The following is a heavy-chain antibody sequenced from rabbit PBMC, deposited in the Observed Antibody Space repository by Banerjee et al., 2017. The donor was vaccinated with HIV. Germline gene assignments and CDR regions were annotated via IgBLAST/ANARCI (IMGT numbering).Heavy chain of an antibody. CDR3: ARSGSGGYLSAGMDL. D-gene: IGHD1-1*01. J-gene: IGHJ6*01. V-gene: IGHV1S40*01. CDR2: IYAGSGST. Sequence: QSLEESGGDLVQPGASLTLTCTVSGFTINSNYFMCWVRQAPGKGLEWIACIYAGSGSTWYASWAKGRFTISKATSTTVTLQMTSLTAADTATYFCARSGSGGYLSAGMDLWGPGTLVTVS. CDR1: GFTINSNYF.